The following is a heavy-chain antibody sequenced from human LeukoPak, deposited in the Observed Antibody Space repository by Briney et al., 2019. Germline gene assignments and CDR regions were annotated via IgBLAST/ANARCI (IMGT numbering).Heavy chain of an antibody. CDR3: AKDRRAAAEEYYFDY. D-gene: IGHD6-13*01. CDR2: IRYDGNNK. J-gene: IGHJ4*02. V-gene: IGHV3-30*02. CDR1: GFTFSSYG. Sequence: PGGSLRLSCAASGFTFSSYGIHWVRQAPGKGLEWVAFIRYDGNNKYYADSVKGRFTVSRDNSKNTLYLQMNSLRAEDTAVYYCAKDRRAAAEEYYFDYWGQGTLVTVSS.